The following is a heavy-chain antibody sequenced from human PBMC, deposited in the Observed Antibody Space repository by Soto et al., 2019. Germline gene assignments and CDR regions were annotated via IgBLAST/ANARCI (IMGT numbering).Heavy chain of an antibody. J-gene: IGHJ6*02. CDR3: ARERSNRLGYCSSTSCLYYYYGMDV. D-gene: IGHD2-2*01. CDR1: GYTFTSYG. CDR2: ISAYNGNT. Sequence: ASVKVSFKASGYTFTSYGISWVRQAPGQGLEWMGWISAYNGNTNYAQKLQGRVTMTTDTSTSTAYMELRSLRSDDTAVYYCARERSNRLGYCSSTSCLYYYYGMDVWGQGTTVTVSS. V-gene: IGHV1-18*04.